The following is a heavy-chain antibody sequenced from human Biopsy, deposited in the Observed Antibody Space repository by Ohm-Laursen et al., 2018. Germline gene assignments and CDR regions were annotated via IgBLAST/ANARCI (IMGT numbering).Heavy chain of an antibody. CDR1: GGSLSSYY. V-gene: IGHV4-4*07. CDR2: IYSSGRT. D-gene: IGHD3-22*01. J-gene: IGHJ3*02. Sequence: ETLSLTWTVSGGSLSSYYWSWIRQPAGQGLEWIGRIYSSGRTNYNSSLKSRVTLSMDTSKRQFSLKLSFGTAADAAVYYCARWTPEYDSSRYYLDAFDIWGQGTKVTVSS. CDR3: ARWTPEYDSSRYYLDAFDI.